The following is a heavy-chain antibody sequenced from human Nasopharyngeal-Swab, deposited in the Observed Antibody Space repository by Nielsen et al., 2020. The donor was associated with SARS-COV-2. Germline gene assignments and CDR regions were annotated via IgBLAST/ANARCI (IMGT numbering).Heavy chain of an antibody. Sequence: ASVKVSCKGAGYTFTSYGISWVRQAPGQGLEWMGWISAYNGNTNYAQKLQGRVTMTTDTSTSTAYMELRSLRSDDTAVYYCARVMEMATILVGYYYYMDVWGKGTTVTVSS. D-gene: IGHD5-24*01. CDR3: ARVMEMATILVGYYYYMDV. V-gene: IGHV1-18*01. J-gene: IGHJ6*03. CDR1: GYTFTSYG. CDR2: ISAYNGNT.